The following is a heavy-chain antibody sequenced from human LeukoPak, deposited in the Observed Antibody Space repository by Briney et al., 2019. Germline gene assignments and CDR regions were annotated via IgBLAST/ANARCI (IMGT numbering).Heavy chain of an antibody. CDR3: ARGREDYYDSSGFPNWFDP. J-gene: IGHJ5*02. CDR2: IKQDGSEK. Sequence: PGGSLRLSCAASGFTFSSYWMSWVRQAPGKGLEWVANIKQDGSEKYYVDSVKGRFTISRDNAKNSLYLQMNSLRAEDTAVYYCARGREDYYDSSGFPNWFDPWGQGTLVTVSS. CDR1: GFTFSSYW. V-gene: IGHV3-7*01. D-gene: IGHD3-22*01.